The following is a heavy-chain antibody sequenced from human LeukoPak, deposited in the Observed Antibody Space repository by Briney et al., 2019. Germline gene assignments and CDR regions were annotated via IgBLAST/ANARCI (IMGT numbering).Heavy chain of an antibody. Sequence: PGGSLRLSCAASGFTFSSYGMHWVRQAPGKGLEWVALIWYDGSNKYYADSVKGRFTISRDNSKNTLYLQMNSLRAEDTAVYYCARGPYYYDSSGYYNYWGQGTLVTVSS. V-gene: IGHV3-33*01. CDR2: IWYDGSNK. CDR3: ARGPYYYDSSGYYNY. J-gene: IGHJ4*02. D-gene: IGHD3-22*01. CDR1: GFTFSSYG.